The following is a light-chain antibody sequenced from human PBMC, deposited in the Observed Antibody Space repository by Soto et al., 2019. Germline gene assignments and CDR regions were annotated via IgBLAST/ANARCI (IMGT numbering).Light chain of an antibody. V-gene: IGKV3-20*01. J-gene: IGKJ1*01. CDR2: GAS. CDR3: QQYGSSPPQT. Sequence: EIVLTQSPGTLSLSPGERATLSCRASQSVSSSYLAWYQQKPGQAPRLLIYGASSRATGIPDRFSGSGSGTDFTLTISRLDPEDFAVYYCQQYGSSPPQTFGQGTKVDIK. CDR1: QSVSSSY.